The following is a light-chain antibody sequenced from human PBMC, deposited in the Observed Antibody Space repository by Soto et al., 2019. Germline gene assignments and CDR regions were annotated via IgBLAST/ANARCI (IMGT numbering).Light chain of an antibody. J-gene: IGKJ1*01. CDR2: KAS. CDR3: LQHNSYPWT. Sequence: DIPMTQSPSTLSGSVGDRVTITCRASQTISSWLAWYQQKPGKAPKLLIYKASTLKSGVPSRFSGSGSGTEFTLTISSLQPEDFATYYCLQHNSYPWTFGQGTKV. V-gene: IGKV1-5*03. CDR1: QTISSW.